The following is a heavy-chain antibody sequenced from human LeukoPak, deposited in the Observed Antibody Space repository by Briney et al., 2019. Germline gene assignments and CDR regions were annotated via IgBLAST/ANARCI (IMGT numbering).Heavy chain of an antibody. CDR3: AKDNDGAAAGSFDY. J-gene: IGHJ4*02. V-gene: IGHV3-30-3*01. Sequence: GGSLRLSCAASGFTFSNYAMYWVRQAPGKGLEWLAIISYDVSSEYYADSVKGRFTISRDNSKNTLFLQVNDVRPEDTAVYYCAKDNDGAAAGSFDYWGQGTLVTVSS. CDR2: ISYDVSSE. D-gene: IGHD6-13*01. CDR1: GFTFSNYA.